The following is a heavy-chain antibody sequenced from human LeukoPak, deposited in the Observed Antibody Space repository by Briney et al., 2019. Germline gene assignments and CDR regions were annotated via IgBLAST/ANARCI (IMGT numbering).Heavy chain of an antibody. V-gene: IGHV1-8*01. Sequence: GASVKVSCKASGYTFTNYGINWVRQVPGQGLEWMGWMNPNSGNTGYAQKFQGRVTMTRNTSISTAYMELSSLRSEDTAVYYCARLRSSGYSDYWGQGTLVTVSS. CDR2: MNPNSGNT. D-gene: IGHD3-22*01. CDR1: GYTFTNYG. J-gene: IGHJ4*02. CDR3: ARLRSSGYSDY.